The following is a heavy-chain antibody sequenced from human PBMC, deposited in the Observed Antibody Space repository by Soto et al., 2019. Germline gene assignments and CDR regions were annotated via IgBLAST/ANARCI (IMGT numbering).Heavy chain of an antibody. Sequence: GGSLRLSCAASGFIVSANYMSWVRQAPGKGLECVSVIFPNGNTLYADSVKGRFSISRDNSKNTVYLQMNSLRVEDTAVYYCARAEMETPTPWGQGILVTVS. CDR1: GFIVSANY. CDR3: ARAEMETPTP. D-gene: IGHD2-8*01. CDR2: IFPNGNT. V-gene: IGHV3-66*01. J-gene: IGHJ5*02.